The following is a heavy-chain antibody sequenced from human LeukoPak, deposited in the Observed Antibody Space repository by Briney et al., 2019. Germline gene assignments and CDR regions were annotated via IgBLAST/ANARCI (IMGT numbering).Heavy chain of an antibody. Sequence: GGSLRLSCAASGFTFSTYSMNWVRQAPGKGLEWVSSISTSSSYIYYADSVKGRFTISRDNARKSLYLQMNSLRADDTAVYYCARGASVVAGSDNAFDIWGQGTMVTVSS. J-gene: IGHJ3*02. CDR3: ARGASVVAGSDNAFDI. CDR2: ISTSSSYI. D-gene: IGHD6-19*01. V-gene: IGHV3-21*01. CDR1: GFTFSTYS.